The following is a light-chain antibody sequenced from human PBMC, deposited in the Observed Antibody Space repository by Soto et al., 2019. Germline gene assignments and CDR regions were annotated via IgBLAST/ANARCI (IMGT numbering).Light chain of an antibody. V-gene: IGLV2-8*01. J-gene: IGLJ3*02. Sequence: QSVLTQPPSASGSPGQSVTISCTGTSSDVGGYKYVSWYQQHPGKAPRLMIYEVSKRPSGVPDRFSGSKSGNTASLTVSGLQAEDEADYDCSSYAGSNNLVFGGGTQLTVL. CDR3: SSYAGSNNLV. CDR2: EVS. CDR1: SSDVGGYKY.